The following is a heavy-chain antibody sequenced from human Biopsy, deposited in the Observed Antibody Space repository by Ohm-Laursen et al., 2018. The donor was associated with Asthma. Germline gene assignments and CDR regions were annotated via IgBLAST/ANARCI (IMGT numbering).Heavy chain of an antibody. D-gene: IGHD2-2*01. CDR3: ARHDHRWGTYADF. V-gene: IGHV4-39*01. Sequence: SVTLSFTCIVSGASITSSAYYWGWIRQPPGKGLEWIGSMYYGETNYYSPSLKSRFTISEDTSKNQFSLILNIVTAADTAVYYCARHDHRWGTYADFWGQGTLVTVSS. CDR2: MYYGETN. J-gene: IGHJ4*02. CDR1: GASITSSAYY.